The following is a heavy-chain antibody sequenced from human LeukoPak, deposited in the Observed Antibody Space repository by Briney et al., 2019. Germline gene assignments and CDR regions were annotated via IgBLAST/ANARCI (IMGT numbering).Heavy chain of an antibody. D-gene: IGHD2-2*01. CDR1: GFTVSSNY. CDR3: ARSRSDWFDP. V-gene: IGHV3-53*01. Sequence: PGGSLRLSCAASGFTVSSNYMSWVRQAPGKGLEWVSVIYSDGSTYYADSVKGRFTISRDNSKNTLYLQMNSLRAEDTAVYYCARSRSDWFDPWGQGTLVTVSS. J-gene: IGHJ5*02. CDR2: IYSDGST.